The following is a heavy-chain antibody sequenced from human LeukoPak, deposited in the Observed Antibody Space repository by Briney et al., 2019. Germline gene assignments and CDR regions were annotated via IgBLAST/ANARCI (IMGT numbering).Heavy chain of an antibody. CDR3: ARGYCSGGSCYSVENWFDP. Sequence: GASVKVSCKASGYTFTSYDINWVRQATGQGLEWMGRINPNSGGTNYAQKFQGRVTMTRDTSISTAYMELSRLRSDDTAVYYCARGYCSGGSCYSVENWFDPWGQGTLVTVSS. J-gene: IGHJ5*02. V-gene: IGHV1-2*06. CDR1: GYTFTSYD. CDR2: INPNSGGT. D-gene: IGHD2-15*01.